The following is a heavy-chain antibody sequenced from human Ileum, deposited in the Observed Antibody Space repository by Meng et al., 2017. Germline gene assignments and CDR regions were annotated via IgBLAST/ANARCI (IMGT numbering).Heavy chain of an antibody. CDR2: IFQSGRT. V-gene: IGHV4-4*02. J-gene: IGHJ4*02. Sequence: LVTPSVPLCLTCADSGTGWSWVRQPPGKGLEWIGEIFQSGRTNYNPSLKSRVTISIDKSKSQISLQLSAVTAADTAVYSCATSNDRDVYYLGYRGQGTLVTVSS. CDR3: ATSNDRDVYYLGY. D-gene: IGHD3-22*01. CDR1: GTG.